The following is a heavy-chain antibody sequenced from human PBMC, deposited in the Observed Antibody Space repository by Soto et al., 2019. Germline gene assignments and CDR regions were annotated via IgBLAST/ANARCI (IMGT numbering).Heavy chain of an antibody. CDR1: PFTFSNYA. CDR3: AKLPTEYTYCHGLFDY. D-gene: IGHD2-15*01. Sequence: AGGSLRLSCAGSPFTFSNYAMSWVLQAPGKGLEWVSSISGSGDSTYYADSVKGRFTISRDNSKNTLYLQMNSLRADDTAVYYCAKLPTEYTYCHGLFDYCGQGTMVIVSS. V-gene: IGHV3-23*01. J-gene: IGHJ4*02. CDR2: ISGSGDST.